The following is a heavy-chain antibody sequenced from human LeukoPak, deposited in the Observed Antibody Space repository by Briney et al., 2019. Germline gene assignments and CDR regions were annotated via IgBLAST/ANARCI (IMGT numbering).Heavy chain of an antibody. D-gene: IGHD6-19*01. Sequence: GGSLRLSCAASGFTFSSYGMHWVRQAPGKGLEWVAVISYDGSNEYYADSVKGRFTISRDNSKNTLYLQMNSLRAEDTAVYYCAKDHSSGFDYWGQGTLVTVSS. J-gene: IGHJ4*02. CDR2: ISYDGSNE. CDR3: AKDHSSGFDY. CDR1: GFTFSSYG. V-gene: IGHV3-30*18.